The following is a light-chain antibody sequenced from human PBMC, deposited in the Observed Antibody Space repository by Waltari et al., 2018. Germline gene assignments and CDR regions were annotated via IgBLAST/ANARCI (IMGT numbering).Light chain of an antibody. CDR2: DVT. J-gene: IGLJ1*01. Sequence: QSALTQPRSVSGSPGQSVTVSCSGTSVCFGAYDSVSWYQQYPGKAPKVVIYDVTKRPSGIPDRFSGSKSGNTASLTISGLQADDEADYYCCSYAGSYTYVFGSGTKVTVL. CDR3: CSYAGSYTYV. V-gene: IGLV2-11*01. CDR1: SVCFGAYDS.